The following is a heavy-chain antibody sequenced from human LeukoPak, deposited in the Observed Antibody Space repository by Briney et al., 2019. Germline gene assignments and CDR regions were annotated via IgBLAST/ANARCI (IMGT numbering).Heavy chain of an antibody. J-gene: IGHJ4*02. V-gene: IGHV1-18*01. D-gene: IGHD1-26*01. CDR2: ISAYNGNT. CDR1: GYTFTTYS. CDR3: ARNAQVGATPHVSDY. Sequence: ASVKVSCKASGYTFTTYSISWVRQAPGQGLEWMGWISAYNGNTNYAQKLQGRVTMTTDTSTSTAYMELRSLRSDDTAVYYCARNAQVGATPHVSDYWGQGTLVTVS.